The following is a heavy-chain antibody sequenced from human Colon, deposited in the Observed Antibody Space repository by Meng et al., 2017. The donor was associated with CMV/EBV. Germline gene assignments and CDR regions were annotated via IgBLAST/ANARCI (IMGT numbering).Heavy chain of an antibody. V-gene: IGHV1-18*01. D-gene: IGHD2-15*01. CDR3: AREGVGRWFDP. J-gene: IGHJ5*02. Sequence: SCKASGYSFRNYAISWVRLAPGQGPEWVGWISPYRGDTNYAQKFQGRVTMTTDTPTSTAYMELGSLRPDDTAVYYCAREGVGRWFDPWGQGTLVTVSS. CDR1: GYSFRNYA. CDR2: ISPYRGDT.